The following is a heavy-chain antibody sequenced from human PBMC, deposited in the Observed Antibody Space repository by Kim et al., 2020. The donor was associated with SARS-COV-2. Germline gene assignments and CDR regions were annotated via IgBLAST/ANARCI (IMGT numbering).Heavy chain of an antibody. CDR2: INHSGST. D-gene: IGHD3-10*01. CDR1: GGSFSGYY. V-gene: IGHV4-34*01. J-gene: IGHJ6*02. Sequence: SETLSLTCAVYGGSFSGYYWSWIRQPPGKGLEWIGEINHSGSTNYNPSLKSRVTISVDTSKNQFSLKLSSVTAADTAVYYCARDGYYYGSGSYHYYYYGMDVWGQGTTVTVSS. CDR3: ARDGYYYGSGSYHYYYYGMDV.